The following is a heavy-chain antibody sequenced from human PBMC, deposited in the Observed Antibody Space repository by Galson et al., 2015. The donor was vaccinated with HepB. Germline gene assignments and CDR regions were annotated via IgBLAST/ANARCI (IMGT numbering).Heavy chain of an antibody. CDR1: GFTFGEYA. V-gene: IGHV4-34*01. J-gene: IGHJ5*02. CDR3: ARGYRNVAVAGSFWFDP. Sequence: LRLSCAASGFTFGEYAMSWFRQPPGKGLDWIGEINHSGGTNYNPSLKSRVTISIDTSKIQFSLRLSSVTAADTAVYYCARGYRNVAVAGSFWFDPWGQGTLVTVSS. CDR2: INHSGGT. D-gene: IGHD6-19*01.